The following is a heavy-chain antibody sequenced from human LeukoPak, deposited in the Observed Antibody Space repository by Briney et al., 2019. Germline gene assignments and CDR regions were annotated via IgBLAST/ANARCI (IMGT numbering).Heavy chain of an antibody. V-gene: IGHV4-59*01. CDR1: GGSISSYH. D-gene: IGHD3-10*01. CDR2: IYYSGST. J-gene: IGHJ3*02. Sequence: SETLSLTCTVSGGSISSYHWSWIRQPPGKGLEWIGYIYYSGSTNYNPSLKSRVTISVDTSKNQFSLKLSSVTAADTAVYYCAGGVGDSITMVQGVPDALDIWGQGTMVTVSS. CDR3: AGGVGDSITMVQGVPDALDI.